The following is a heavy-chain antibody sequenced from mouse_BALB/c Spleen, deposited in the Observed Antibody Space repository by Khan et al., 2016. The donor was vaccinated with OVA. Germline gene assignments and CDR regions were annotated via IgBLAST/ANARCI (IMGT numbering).Heavy chain of an antibody. J-gene: IGHJ3*01. CDR2: ILPGSGSN. V-gene: IGHV1-9*01. Sequence: QVQLQQSGAELMKPGASVKISCKATGYTFNSYWIEWVKQRPGHGLEWIGEILPGSGSNNYNEKFKGKATFTADTSSNTAYMQLSSLTSEDSAGYYCARGTDYGSSSWFGYWGQGTLVTVS. D-gene: IGHD1-1*01. CDR1: GYTFNSYW. CDR3: ARGTDYGSSSWFGY.